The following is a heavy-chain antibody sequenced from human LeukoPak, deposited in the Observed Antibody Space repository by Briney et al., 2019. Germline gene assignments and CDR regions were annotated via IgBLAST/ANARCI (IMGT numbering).Heavy chain of an antibody. CDR3: ATGNGVSSGWYGPNFNWFDP. CDR1: GGSFSGYY. CDR2: INHSGST. Sequence: SETLSLTCAVYGGSFSGYYWSWIRQPPGKGLEWIGEINHSGSTNYNPSLNSRVTISVDTSKNQFSLKLSSVTAADTAVYYCATGNGVSSGWYGPNFNWFDPWGQGTLVTVSS. J-gene: IGHJ5*02. D-gene: IGHD6-19*01. V-gene: IGHV4-34*01.